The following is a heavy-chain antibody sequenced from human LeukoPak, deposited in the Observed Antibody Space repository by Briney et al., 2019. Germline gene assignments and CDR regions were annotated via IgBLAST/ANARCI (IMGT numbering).Heavy chain of an antibody. CDR1: GSTFSRYW. J-gene: IGHJ4*02. Sequence: GSLRPSCAASGSTFSRYWMHWVRQPPGKGLVWVSRVKSDGSDTIYADSVKGRFTISRDNAKNTLYLQMDSLRAEDTAVYYCTTGIGNYYYYWGQGTLVTVAS. D-gene: IGHD3-10*01. CDR3: TTGIGNYYYY. CDR2: VKSDGSDT. V-gene: IGHV3-74*01.